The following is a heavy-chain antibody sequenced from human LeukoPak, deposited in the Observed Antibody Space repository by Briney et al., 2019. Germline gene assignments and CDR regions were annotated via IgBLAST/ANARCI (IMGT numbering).Heavy chain of an antibody. V-gene: IGHV4-61*01. J-gene: IGHJ4*02. Sequence: SETLSLTCTVSGGSVSSGSYYWSWIRQPPGKGLEWIGYIYYSGSTNYNPSLKSRVTISIDTSKNQFSLKLSSVTAADTAVYYCARGNWEVITPDYWGQGTLVTVSS. D-gene: IGHD3-22*01. CDR2: IYYSGST. CDR1: GGSVSSGSYY. CDR3: ARGNWEVITPDY.